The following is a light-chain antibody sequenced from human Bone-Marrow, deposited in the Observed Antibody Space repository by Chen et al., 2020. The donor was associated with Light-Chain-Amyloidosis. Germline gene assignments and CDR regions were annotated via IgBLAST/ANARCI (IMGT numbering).Light chain of an antibody. J-gene: IGLJ3*02. CDR1: ISNIGKNY. V-gene: IGLV1-51*01. CDR2: DNH. CDR3: GAWDITLSARV. Sequence: QSVLTQPPSVSAAPGQSVTISCSGDISNIGKNYVSWYQQYPGTAPKLLIFDNHQRPSGSPYRFSCTKSGTSATLISSGFQTGDEADYYCGAWDITLSARVFGGGTKLTVL.